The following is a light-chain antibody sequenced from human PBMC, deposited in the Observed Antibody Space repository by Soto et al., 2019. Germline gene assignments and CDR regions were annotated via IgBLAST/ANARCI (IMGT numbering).Light chain of an antibody. CDR3: QQRSEWPLT. CDR1: QSISSY. V-gene: IGKV3-11*01. Sequence: EIVLTQSPATLSLSPGERATLSCRASQSISSYLGWYQQKPGQAPRLLIYDASNRATGIPARFSGSGSGTDFTLTIGSLEPEDFAVYYCQQRSEWPLTFGGWTRVEIK. CDR2: DAS. J-gene: IGKJ4*01.